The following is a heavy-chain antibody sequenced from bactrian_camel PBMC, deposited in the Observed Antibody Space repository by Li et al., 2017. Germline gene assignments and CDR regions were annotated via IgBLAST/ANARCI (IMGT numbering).Heavy chain of an antibody. D-gene: IGHD2*01. CDR2: ITWSGDDT. CDR3: ASSRYCIGGYCYNFGY. V-gene: IGHV3S40*01. J-gene: IGHJ6*01. CDR1: GYSHSSAT. Sequence: DVQLVESGGGSVQAGGSLTLSCAASGYSHSSATMGWFRQAPGKGLEWVSSITWSGDDTDYADSVKGQFTISRNNAKNTVYLQMNSLESEDTALYYCASSRYCIGGYCYNFGYWGQETQVTVS.